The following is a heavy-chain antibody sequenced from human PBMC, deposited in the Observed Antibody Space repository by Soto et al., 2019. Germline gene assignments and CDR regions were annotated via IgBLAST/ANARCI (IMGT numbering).Heavy chain of an antibody. J-gene: IGHJ6*02. V-gene: IGHV4-59*08. CDR2: VHDSWGS. CDR3: VRQRFGPLDGLVDV. CDR1: GGSISSYY. Sequence: PSETLSLTCTVSGGSISSYYWSWIRQPPGKGLEWIGYVHDSWGSHYNPSLKSRIAISPDTSKSQFSLKLTSVTATDTAVCYCVRQRFGPLDGLVDVRGQETTVTVSS. D-gene: IGHD3-10*01.